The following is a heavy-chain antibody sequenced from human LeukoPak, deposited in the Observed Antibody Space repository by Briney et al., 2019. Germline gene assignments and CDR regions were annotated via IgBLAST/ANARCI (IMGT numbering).Heavy chain of an antibody. V-gene: IGHV1-46*01. CDR3: ARGKVVTMVRGVIITYFDY. D-gene: IGHD3-10*01. Sequence: ASVKVSCKASGYSFTRYFIHWVRQAPGQGLEWMGIIIPSDGSTSYAQKFQGRVTMTRHTSTSTVYMELSSLRSEDTAVYYCARGKVVTMVRGVIITYFDYWGQGTLVTVSS. CDR1: GYSFTRYF. J-gene: IGHJ4*02. CDR2: IIPSDGST.